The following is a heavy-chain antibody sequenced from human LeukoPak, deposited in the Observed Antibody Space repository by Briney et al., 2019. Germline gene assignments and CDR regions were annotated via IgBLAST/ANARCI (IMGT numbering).Heavy chain of an antibody. CDR2: IYTSGST. CDR3: ARHGNWFDP. CDR1: GGSISSSSYY. V-gene: IGHV4-61*05. Sequence: SETLSLTCTVSGGSISSSSYYWGWIRQPPGKGLEWIGYIYTSGSTNYNPSLKSRVTISVDTSKNQFSLKLSSVTAADTAVYYCARHGNWFDPWGQGTLVTVSS. J-gene: IGHJ5*02.